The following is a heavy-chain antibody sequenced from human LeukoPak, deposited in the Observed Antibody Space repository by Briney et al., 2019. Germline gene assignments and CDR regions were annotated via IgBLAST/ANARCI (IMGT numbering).Heavy chain of an antibody. CDR1: GGTFSSYA. Sequence: SVKVSCKASGGTFSSYAISWVRQAPGQGLEWMGGIIPIFGTANYAQKFQGRVTTTADESTSTAYMELSSLRSEDTAVYYCAPTITGTTIDYYYMSGWGKGTTVTVSS. V-gene: IGHV1-69*13. J-gene: IGHJ6*03. D-gene: IGHD4-11*01. CDR2: IIPIFGTA. CDR3: APTITGTTIDYYYMSG.